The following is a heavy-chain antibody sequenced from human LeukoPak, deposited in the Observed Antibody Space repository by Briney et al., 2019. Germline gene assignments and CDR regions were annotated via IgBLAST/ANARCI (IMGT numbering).Heavy chain of an antibody. V-gene: IGHV4-59*11. CDR2: ISYIGST. D-gene: IGHD4-17*01. CDR3: ARDLVTVTKGFDI. Sequence: SETLSLTCAVSADSFSSHYWTWIRQPPGKGLEWIGYISYIGSTNYNPSLKSRVTISIDTSKNQFSLWLSSVTAADTAVYYCARDLVTVTKGFDIWGQGTMVSVSS. CDR1: ADSFSSHY. J-gene: IGHJ3*02.